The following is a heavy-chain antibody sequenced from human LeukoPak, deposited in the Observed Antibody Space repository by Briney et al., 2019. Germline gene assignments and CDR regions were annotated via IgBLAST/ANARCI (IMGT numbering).Heavy chain of an antibody. CDR2: INSGGSST. CDR1: GFAFSSYW. Sequence: GGSLRLSCAASGFAFSSYWMHWVRQAPGKGLVWVSRINSGGSSTSYADSVKGRFTISRDNAKNTLYLQMNSLRAEDTAVYYCARDIGYSSSWYPYYYYYGMDVWGQGTTVTVSS. V-gene: IGHV3-74*01. D-gene: IGHD6-13*01. CDR3: ARDIGYSSSWYPYYYYYGMDV. J-gene: IGHJ6*02.